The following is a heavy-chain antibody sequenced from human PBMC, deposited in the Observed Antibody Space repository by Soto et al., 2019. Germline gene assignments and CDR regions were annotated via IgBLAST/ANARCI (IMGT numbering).Heavy chain of an antibody. J-gene: IGHJ4*02. Sequence: QVQLVESGGGVVQPGRSLRLSCAASGFTFSSYGMHWVRQAPGKGLEWVAVMSFDGTNRYHADSVKGRFTISRDNSKNTLYLQMNSLRAEDTAVYYCAKDLDTYGRLLIFDYWGQGTLVTVSS. CDR2: MSFDGTNR. CDR1: GFTFSSYG. D-gene: IGHD5-18*01. V-gene: IGHV3-30*18. CDR3: AKDLDTYGRLLIFDY.